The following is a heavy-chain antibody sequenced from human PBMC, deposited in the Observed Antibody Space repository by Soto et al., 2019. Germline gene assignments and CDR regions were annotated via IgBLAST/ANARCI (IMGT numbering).Heavy chain of an antibody. CDR2: IHYTGST. CDR1: GGSMSGYY. V-gene: IGHV4-59*01. CDR3: ARDLTISSTDGAFDH. Sequence: TXETLCLTCIVSGGSMSGYYWTWVRQPPGKGLDWIGNIHYTGSTNCNPSLKSRVTILLGTSTSQFSLKVSSATAADTAVNYCARDLTISSTDGAFDHWGQGALVTVSS. D-gene: IGHD4-4*01. J-gene: IGHJ5*02.